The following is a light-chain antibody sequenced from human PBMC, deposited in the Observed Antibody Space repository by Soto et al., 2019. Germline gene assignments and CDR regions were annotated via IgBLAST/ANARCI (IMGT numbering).Light chain of an antibody. J-gene: IGLJ2*01. CDR2: GND. V-gene: IGLV1-44*01. CDR3: AVWDDRLRSRV. CDR1: NSNIGSNT. Sequence: QSVLTQPPSASGTPGQRVTISCFGSNSNIGSNTVNWYQQFPGTAPRFLLYGNDQRPSGVPDRFSASQSGTSASLAISGLQSEDEADYYCAVWDDRLRSRVFGGGTKLTV.